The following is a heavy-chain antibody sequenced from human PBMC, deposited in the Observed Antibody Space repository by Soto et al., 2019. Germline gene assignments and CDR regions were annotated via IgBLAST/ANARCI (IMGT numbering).Heavy chain of an antibody. V-gene: IGHV1-69*06. J-gene: IGHJ6*02. D-gene: IGHD3-10*01. CDR1: GGTFSSYA. Sequence: SVKVACKASGGTFSSYAISWVRQAPGQGLEWMGGIIPIFGTANYAQKFQGRVTITADKSTSTAYMELSSLRSEDTAVYYCAKGYGSGSYGYYYYGMDVWGQGTTATVSS. CDR2: IIPIFGTA. CDR3: AKGYGSGSYGYYYYGMDV.